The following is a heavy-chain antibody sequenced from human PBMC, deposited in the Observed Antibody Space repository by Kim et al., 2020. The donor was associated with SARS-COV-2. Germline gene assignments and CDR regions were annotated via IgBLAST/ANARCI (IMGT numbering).Heavy chain of an antibody. V-gene: IGHV1-3*01. Sequence: GNTKYSQKFQGRVTITRDTSASTAYSELSSLRSEDTAVYYCANAVAGYDYWGQGTLVTVSS. CDR2: GNT. CDR3: ANAVAGYDY. J-gene: IGHJ4*02. D-gene: IGHD6-19*01.